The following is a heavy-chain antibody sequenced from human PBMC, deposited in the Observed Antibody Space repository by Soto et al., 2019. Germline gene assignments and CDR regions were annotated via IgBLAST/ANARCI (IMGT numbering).Heavy chain of an antibody. Sequence: HVQLQELGPGLVKPSETLSLTCTVSGGSISTYYWSWIRQPPGKGLEWIGYIYYDGSTSYNPSLRSRVTISVDTSKNQFSLILSSVTSADTAVYYCARDQLSSGLYVWFDPWGQGTLVTVSS. CDR3: ARDQLSSGLYVWFDP. V-gene: IGHV4-59*01. CDR2: IYYDGST. CDR1: GGSISTYY. D-gene: IGHD6-25*01. J-gene: IGHJ5*02.